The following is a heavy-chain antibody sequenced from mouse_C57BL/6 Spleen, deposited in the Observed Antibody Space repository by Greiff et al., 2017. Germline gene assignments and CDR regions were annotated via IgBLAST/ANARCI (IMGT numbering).Heavy chain of an antibody. Sequence: QVQLQQSGPELVKPGASVKISCKASGYAFSSSWMNWVKQRPGKGLEWIGQIDPGDGDTNYNGKFKGKATLTADKSSSTAYMQLSSLTSEDSAVYFCARDDYDGYYYAMDYWGQGTSVTVSS. D-gene: IGHD2-4*01. J-gene: IGHJ4*01. CDR1: GYAFSSSW. V-gene: IGHV1-82*01. CDR3: ARDDYDGYYYAMDY. CDR2: IDPGDGDT.